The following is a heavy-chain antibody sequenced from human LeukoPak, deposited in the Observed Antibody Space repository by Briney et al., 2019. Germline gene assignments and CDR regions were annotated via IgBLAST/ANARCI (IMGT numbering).Heavy chain of an antibody. D-gene: IGHD2-8*02. J-gene: IGHJ5*02. CDR2: IKWDGGRT. Sequence: PGGSLRLSCAASGFTFDDHGMSWVRQAPGKGLEWVSGIKWDGGRTGYADSVKGRFTISRDNSKNTLYLQMNSLRAEDTAVYYCARAGGGPTTLYWYFDPWGQGTLVTVSS. CDR3: ARAGGGPTTLYWYFDP. CDR1: GFTFDDHG. V-gene: IGHV3-20*04.